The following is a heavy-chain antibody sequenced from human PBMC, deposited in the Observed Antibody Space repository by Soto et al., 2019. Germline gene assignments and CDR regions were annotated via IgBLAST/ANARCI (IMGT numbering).Heavy chain of an antibody. Sequence: TLSLTCTVSGGSIISGGYYCIWIRQRPGNGLEWIGYIYYSGSTYYNPSLKSRVTISVDTSKNQFSLKLSSVTAADTAVYYCARGTYSSSWYVHYYGMDVWGQGTTVTVSS. CDR1: GGSIISGGYY. D-gene: IGHD6-13*01. J-gene: IGHJ6*02. CDR3: ARGTYSSSWYVHYYGMDV. CDR2: IYYSGST. V-gene: IGHV4-31*03.